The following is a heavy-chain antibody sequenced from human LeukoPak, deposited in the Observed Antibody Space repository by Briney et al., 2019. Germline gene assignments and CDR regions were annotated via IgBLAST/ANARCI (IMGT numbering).Heavy chain of an antibody. CDR3: ARGRSSGSYYEGTFDY. J-gene: IGHJ4*02. Sequence: GGSLRLSCAASGFTFRSYSMNWVRQAPGKGLEWVSSISSSSSYIYYADSVKGRFTISRDNAKSSLYLQMNSLRAEDTAVYYCARGRSSGSYYEGTFDYWGQGTLVTVSS. CDR1: GFTFRSYS. CDR2: ISSSSSYI. V-gene: IGHV3-21*01. D-gene: IGHD1-26*01.